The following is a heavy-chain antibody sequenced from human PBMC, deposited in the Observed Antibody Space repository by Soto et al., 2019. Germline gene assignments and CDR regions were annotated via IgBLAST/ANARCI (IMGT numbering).Heavy chain of an antibody. CDR3: AKGGEDYGDYRLDY. CDR2: ISYDGSNK. Sequence: QVQLAESGGGVVQPGRSLRLSCAASGFTFRNYGMHWVRQAPGKGLEWVSFISYDGSNKYYADSVKGRFTISRDNSKNTLYLQMNSLRAEDTAVYYCAKGGEDYGDYRLDYWGQGTLVTVSS. D-gene: IGHD4-17*01. J-gene: IGHJ4*02. V-gene: IGHV3-30*18. CDR1: GFTFRNYG.